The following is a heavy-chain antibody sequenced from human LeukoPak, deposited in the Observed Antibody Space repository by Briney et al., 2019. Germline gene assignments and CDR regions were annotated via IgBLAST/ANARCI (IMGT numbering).Heavy chain of an antibody. CDR1: GFTFSSYS. D-gene: IGHD4-17*01. CDR3: AKGGSTVTTEDVVDY. CDR2: ISGGGGIT. J-gene: IGHJ4*02. Sequence: GGSLRLSCAASGFTFSSYSMCWVRQAPGKGLEWVSVISGGGGITNYADSVKGRFTISRDNSNNTLSLQMNSLRVEDTAVYYCAKGGSTVTTEDVVDYWGQGTLVTVSS. V-gene: IGHV3-23*01.